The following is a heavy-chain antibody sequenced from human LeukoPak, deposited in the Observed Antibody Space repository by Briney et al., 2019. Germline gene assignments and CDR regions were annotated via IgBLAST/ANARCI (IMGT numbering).Heavy chain of an antibody. D-gene: IGHD3-16*01. CDR1: GLTVSSNY. CDR2: ISGDGTRT. J-gene: IGHJ4*02. Sequence: SGGSLRLSCAASGLTVSSNYMTWARQAPVKGLEWVSAISGDGTRTYYADSVKGRFTISGDNSKNTLYLEMSSLRVEDTAIYYCAKWPEGAMDYFDYWGQGTLVTVSS. CDR3: AKWPEGAMDYFDY. V-gene: IGHV3-23*01.